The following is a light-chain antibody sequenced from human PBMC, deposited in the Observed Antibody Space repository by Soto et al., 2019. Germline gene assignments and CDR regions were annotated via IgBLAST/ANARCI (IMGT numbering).Light chain of an antibody. Sequence: DIQMTQSPSSLSASVGDRVTITCRASQSISNYLNWYQQKPGKAPKLLIYAASSLQSGVPLRFSGSGSGTDFTLTISSLQPEDFATYYFQQGYSTPPSTFGGGTKVEIK. V-gene: IGKV1-39*01. CDR1: QSISNY. CDR3: QQGYSTPPST. CDR2: AAS. J-gene: IGKJ4*01.